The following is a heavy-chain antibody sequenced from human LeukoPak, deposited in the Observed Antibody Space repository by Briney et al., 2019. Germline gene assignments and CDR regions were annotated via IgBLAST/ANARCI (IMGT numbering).Heavy chain of an antibody. CDR1: GFTFSSYG. CDR2: ISYDGSNK. D-gene: IGHD2-21*02. Sequence: GGSLRLSCAASGFTFSSYGMHWVRQAPSKGLEWEAVISYDGSNKYYADSVKGRFTISRDNVKNTLYLQMNSLRAEDTAVYYCAKAYCGGDCHIDYWGQGTLVTVSS. V-gene: IGHV3-30*18. J-gene: IGHJ4*02. CDR3: AKAYCGGDCHIDY.